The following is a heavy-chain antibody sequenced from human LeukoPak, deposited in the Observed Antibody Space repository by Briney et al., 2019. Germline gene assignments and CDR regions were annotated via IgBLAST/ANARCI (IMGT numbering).Heavy chain of an antibody. J-gene: IGHJ4*02. CDR1: GGTFSSYA. CDR2: IIPIFGTA. Sequence: GSSVKVSXKASGGTFSSYAISWVRQAPGQGLEWIGRIIPIFGTANYAQKFQGRVTITTDESTSTAYMELSSLRSEDTAVYYCASSGIAETNLKYWGQGTLVTVSS. D-gene: IGHD6-13*01. CDR3: ASSGIAETNLKY. V-gene: IGHV1-69*05.